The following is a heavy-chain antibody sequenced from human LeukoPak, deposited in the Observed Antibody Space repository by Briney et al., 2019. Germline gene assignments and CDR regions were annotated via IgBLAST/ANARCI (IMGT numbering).Heavy chain of an antibody. J-gene: IGHJ4*02. Sequence: SETLSLTCTVSGGSASSGHYFWSWVRQPPGKGLEWIGYVHNNGDTNYNPSLERRVTILIDTSRTQVSLKLDSVTAADTAVYYCARTGYQGGYWGQGTLVTVSS. CDR3: ARTGYQGGY. V-gene: IGHV4-61*01. D-gene: IGHD2-2*01. CDR1: GGSASSGHYF. CDR2: VHNNGDT.